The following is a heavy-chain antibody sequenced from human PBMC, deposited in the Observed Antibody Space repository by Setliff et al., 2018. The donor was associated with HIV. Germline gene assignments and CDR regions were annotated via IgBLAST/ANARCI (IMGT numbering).Heavy chain of an antibody. CDR3: VRHTRDTSLAHYYYYIEV. V-gene: IGHV4-39*01. D-gene: IGHD5-18*01. J-gene: IGHJ6*03. Sequence: PSETLSLTCTVSGGSISTNSYYWGWIRQSPGKGLEWVGNVHNSGGTNYNPSLKSRISISVDTSKNQFSLNVNSVTAPDTAVYYCVRHTRDTSLAHYYYYIEVWGKGTTVTVSS. CDR2: VHNSGGT. CDR1: GGSISTNSYY.